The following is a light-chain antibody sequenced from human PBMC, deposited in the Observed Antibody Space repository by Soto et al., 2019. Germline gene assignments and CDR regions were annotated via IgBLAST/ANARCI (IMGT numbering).Light chain of an antibody. Sequence: EIVLTQSPGTLSLSPGERATLSCRASQSVTSSYLAWYQQKPGQAPRLLTYGASSRATGIPNRFSGSGSGTDFTLTISRLEPEDFAVYYCQQYGSSPRTFGQWTKLEIK. V-gene: IGKV3-20*01. CDR2: GAS. J-gene: IGKJ2*01. CDR1: QSVTSSY. CDR3: QQYGSSPRT.